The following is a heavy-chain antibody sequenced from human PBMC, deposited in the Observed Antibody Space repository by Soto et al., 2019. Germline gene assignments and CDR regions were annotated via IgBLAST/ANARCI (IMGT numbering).Heavy chain of an antibody. V-gene: IGHV4-39*01. CDR2: MFYGVST. J-gene: IGHJ4*02. D-gene: IGHD3-3*02. CDR3: ARLPSRHLVDY. CDR1: GSSINSSGYY. Sequence: PSETLSLTCTVSGSSINSSGYYWGWIRQPPEKGLEWIGSMFYGVSTYYNPSLKSRVTVSVDTSKNQFSLNLRSVTAADTAVYYCARLPSRHLVDYWGQGTLVTVSS.